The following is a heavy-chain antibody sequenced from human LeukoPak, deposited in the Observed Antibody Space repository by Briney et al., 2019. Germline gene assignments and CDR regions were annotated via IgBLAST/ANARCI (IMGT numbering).Heavy chain of an antibody. CDR2: INHRGIT. CDR3: ARDPTTEVNVPYYFDD. V-gene: IGHV4-34*01. CDR1: GGSFIGYH. J-gene: IGHJ4*02. D-gene: IGHD1-1*01. Sequence: SETLSLTCAVSGGSFIGYHWNWIRQSPEKGLEWVGEINHRGITNYNPSLASRITISADTSKKQFSLELRSATAADTAVYYCARDPTTEVNVPYYFDDWGQGTLVTVSS.